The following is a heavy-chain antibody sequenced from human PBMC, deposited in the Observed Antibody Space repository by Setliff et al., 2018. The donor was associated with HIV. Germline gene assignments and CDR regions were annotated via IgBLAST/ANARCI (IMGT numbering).Heavy chain of an antibody. CDR2: MHYSGST. D-gene: IGHD3-3*01. Sequence: SETLSLTCTVSGGSISSSSYYWGWIRQPPGKGLEWIGSMHYSGSTNYNPSLKSRVTISVDTSKNQFSLTLKSVTAADTAVYYCARWIYDFLSPYYSAFDSWGQGNLVTVSS. V-gene: IGHV4-39*07. CDR1: GGSISSSSYY. CDR3: ARWIYDFLSPYYSAFDS. J-gene: IGHJ4*02.